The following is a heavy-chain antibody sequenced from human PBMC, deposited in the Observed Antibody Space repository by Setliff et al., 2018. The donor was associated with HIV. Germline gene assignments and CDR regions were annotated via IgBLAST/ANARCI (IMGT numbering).Heavy chain of an antibody. D-gene: IGHD3-22*01. CDR1: GGSINSYY. CDR3: ARWYYYDSSGYYYVFDY. J-gene: IGHJ4*02. V-gene: IGHV4-59*08. Sequence: SETLSLTCTVSGGSINSYYWSWIRQPPGKGLEWIGYIFDSGSTNYNPSFESRVTISVDTSKNQVSLKLTSVTAADTAVYYCARWYYYDSSGYYYVFDYWSQGTLVTV. CDR2: IFDSGST.